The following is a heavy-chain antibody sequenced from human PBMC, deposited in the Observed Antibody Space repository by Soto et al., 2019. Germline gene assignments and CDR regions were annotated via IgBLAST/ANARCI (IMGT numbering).Heavy chain of an antibody. CDR2: ITPIFGTA. CDR1: GGTFSSYA. CDR3: ARGGGRWLQIHNYYYYGMDV. Sequence: GASVKVSCKASGGTFSSYAISWVRQAPGQGLEWMGGITPIFGTANYAQKFQGRVTITADESTSTAYMELSSLRSEDTAVYYCARGGGRWLQIHNYYYYGMDVWGQGTTVTVSS. V-gene: IGHV1-69*13. D-gene: IGHD5-12*01. J-gene: IGHJ6*02.